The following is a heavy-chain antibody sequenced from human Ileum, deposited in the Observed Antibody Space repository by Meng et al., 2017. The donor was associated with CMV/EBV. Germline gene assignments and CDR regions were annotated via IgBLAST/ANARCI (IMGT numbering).Heavy chain of an antibody. V-gene: IGHV2-5*02. J-gene: IGHJ4*02. D-gene: IGHD1-26*01. CDR2: IYRGDDK. CDR1: GFSPSPSGEG. CDR3: AHFVGGYYPSRPDY. Sequence: IPLKASGPTLVNPTQTLPLACSFAGFSPSPSGEGVGWIRQPPGKALEWLALIYRGDDKRYSPSLNSRLTIAKDTSKNEVVLTLTNMGPIDTGTYYCAHFVGGYYPSRPDYWGQGTLVTVSS.